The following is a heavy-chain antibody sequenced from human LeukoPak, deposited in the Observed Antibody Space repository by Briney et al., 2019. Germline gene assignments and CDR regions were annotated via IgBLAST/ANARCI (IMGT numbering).Heavy chain of an antibody. V-gene: IGHV4-61*08. J-gene: IGHJ4*02. CDR3: ARGVHCSGGSCYSFDY. CDR2: IYYSGST. CDR1: GGSISSGDYY. D-gene: IGHD2-15*01. Sequence: SETLSLTCTVSGGSISSGDYYWSWIRQPPGKGLEWIGYIYYSGSTNYNPSLKSRVTISKDTSKNQFSLNVNPVTAGDTALYYCARGVHCSGGSCYSFDYWGQGTLVTVSS.